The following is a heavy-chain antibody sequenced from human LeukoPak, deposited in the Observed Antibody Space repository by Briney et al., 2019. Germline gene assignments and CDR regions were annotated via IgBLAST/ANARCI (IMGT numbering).Heavy chain of an antibody. V-gene: IGHV3-21*01. D-gene: IGHD5-18*01. Sequence: GGSLRLSCAASGFTFSSYSMSWVRQAPGKGLEWVSSISTGSSYIYYADSMKGRFTISRDNSKNTLYLQMNSLRAEDTAVYYCARRGGYSYGFYYYYYMDVWGKGTTVTISS. CDR3: ARRGGYSYGFYYYYYMDV. J-gene: IGHJ6*03. CDR1: GFTFSSYS. CDR2: ISTGSSYI.